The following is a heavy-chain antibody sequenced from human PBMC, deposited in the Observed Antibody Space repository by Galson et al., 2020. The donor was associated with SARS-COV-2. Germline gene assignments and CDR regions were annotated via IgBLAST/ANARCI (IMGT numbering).Heavy chain of an antibody. J-gene: IGHJ6*03. CDR3: ASLIEYSSSSYFYYYYMDV. CDR2: IDPSDSYT. CDR1: GYSFTSYW. V-gene: IGHV5-10-1*01. Sequence: HGESLKISCKGSGYSFTSYWISWVRQMPGKGLEWMGRIDPSDSYTNYSPSFQGHVTISADKSISTAYLQWSSLKASDTAMYYCASLIEYSSSSYFYYYYMDVWGKGTTVTVSS. D-gene: IGHD6-6*01.